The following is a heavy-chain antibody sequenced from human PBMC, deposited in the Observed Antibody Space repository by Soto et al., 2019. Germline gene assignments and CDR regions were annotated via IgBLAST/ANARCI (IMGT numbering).Heavy chain of an antibody. D-gene: IGHD1-7*01. Sequence: SQTLSLTCAISGDSVSSNSAAWNWIRQSPSRGLEWLGRTYYRSKWYNDYAGSVKSRITINPDTSKNQFSLQLNSVTPEDTAVYYCARDQGYWNYEDGYYYYYGMDVWGQGTTVTVSS. V-gene: IGHV6-1*01. CDR3: ARDQGYWNYEDGYYYYYGMDV. CDR2: TYYRSKWYN. CDR1: GDSVSSNSAA. J-gene: IGHJ6*02.